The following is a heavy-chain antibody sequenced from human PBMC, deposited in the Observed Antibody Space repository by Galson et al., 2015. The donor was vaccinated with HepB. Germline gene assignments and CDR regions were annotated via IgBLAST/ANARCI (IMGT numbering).Heavy chain of an antibody. CDR2: ISYDGSNK. D-gene: IGHD1-1*01. CDR1: GFTFSSYA. J-gene: IGHJ4*02. Sequence: SLRLSCAASGFTFSSYAMHWVRQAPGKGLEWVAVISYDGSNKYYADSVKGRFTISRDNSKNTLYLQMNSLRAEDTAVYYCARSRGSRTMFDYWGQGTLVTVSS. V-gene: IGHV3-30*04. CDR3: ARSRGSRTMFDY.